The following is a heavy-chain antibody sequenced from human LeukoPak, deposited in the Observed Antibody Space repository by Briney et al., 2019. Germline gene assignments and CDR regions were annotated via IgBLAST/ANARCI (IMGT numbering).Heavy chain of an antibody. CDR3: ARGGMGDYYFDY. Sequence: GGSLRLSCAASGFTFSSYSMNWVRQAPGKGLEWVSYISTSSSTIYYADSVKGRFTISRDSAKNSLFLQMNSLTAEDTALYYCARGGMGDYYFDYWGRGTLVIVSS. D-gene: IGHD1-14*01. V-gene: IGHV3-48*01. CDR1: GFTFSSYS. CDR2: ISTSSSTI. J-gene: IGHJ4*02.